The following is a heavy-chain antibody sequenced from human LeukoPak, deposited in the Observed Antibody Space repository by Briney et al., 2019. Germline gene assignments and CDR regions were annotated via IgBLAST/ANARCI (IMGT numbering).Heavy chain of an antibody. CDR3: ARDSTNLRVGKTGDY. CDR1: GFTVSSNY. D-gene: IGHD2-8*01. Sequence: GGSLRLSCAASGFTVSSNYMSWVRQAPRKGLEWVAKIEQDGSKKYYVDSVEGRFSISRDNAKNSLYLQMNSLRAEDTAVYYCARDSTNLRVGKTGDYWGQGTLVTVSS. V-gene: IGHV3-7*01. CDR2: IEQDGSKK. J-gene: IGHJ4*02.